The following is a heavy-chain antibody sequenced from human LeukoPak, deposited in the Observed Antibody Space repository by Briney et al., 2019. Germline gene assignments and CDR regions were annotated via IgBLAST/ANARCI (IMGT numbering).Heavy chain of an antibody. D-gene: IGHD3-22*01. CDR1: GGTFSSYA. CDR2: IIHILGIA. Sequence: PVTVSCTASGGTFSSYAISWVRQAPGRGLEWMGRIIHILGIANYAQKFQGRVTITADKSTSTAYMELSSLRSEDTAVYYCAPLGRYDSSGYYFDYWGQGTLVTVPS. CDR3: APLGRYDSSGYYFDY. J-gene: IGHJ4*02. V-gene: IGHV1-69*04.